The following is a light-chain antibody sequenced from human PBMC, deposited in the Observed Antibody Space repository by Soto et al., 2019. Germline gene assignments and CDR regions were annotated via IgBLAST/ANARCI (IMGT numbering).Light chain of an antibody. CDR2: GAS. Sequence: EIVMTQSPATLSVSPGERATLSCRASQSIDINLAWFQQKPGQSPRFLIYGASTRATGVPARLSGSWSGTEFTLTISSLQSEDFAIYYCHQYHNWYSFRQGTKLEIK. J-gene: IGKJ2*03. CDR3: HQYHNWYS. V-gene: IGKV3-15*01. CDR1: QSIDIN.